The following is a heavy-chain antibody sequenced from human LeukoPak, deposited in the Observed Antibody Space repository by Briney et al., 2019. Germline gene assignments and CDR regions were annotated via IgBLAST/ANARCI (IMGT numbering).Heavy chain of an antibody. J-gene: IGHJ4*02. CDR1: GGTFSSYA. Sequence: ASVKVSCKASGGTFSSYAISWVRQAPGQGLEWMGGIIPIFDTANYAQKFQGRVTITADESTSTAYMELSSLRSEDTAVYYCARDSTYYDILTGYYNRNPSDYWGLGTLVTVSS. D-gene: IGHD3-9*01. V-gene: IGHV1-69*01. CDR3: ARDSTYYDILTGYYNRNPSDY. CDR2: IIPIFDTA.